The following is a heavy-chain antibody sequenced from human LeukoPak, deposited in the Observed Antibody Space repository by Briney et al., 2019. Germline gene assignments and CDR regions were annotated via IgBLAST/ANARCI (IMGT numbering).Heavy chain of an antibody. V-gene: IGHV3-21*06. J-gene: IGHJ4*02. CDR1: GFTFSSYS. D-gene: IGHD2-15*01. CDR3: ARVSGRRGCFDD. CDR2: ISSTSYI. Sequence: PGGSLSLSCAASGFTFSSYSMNWVRQAPGKGLEWVSSISSTSYIYYVDSEKGRFTSSRDNYRNSLYLQMNSLSAEDTAVYYCARVSGRRGCFDDWGQGTLVTVSS.